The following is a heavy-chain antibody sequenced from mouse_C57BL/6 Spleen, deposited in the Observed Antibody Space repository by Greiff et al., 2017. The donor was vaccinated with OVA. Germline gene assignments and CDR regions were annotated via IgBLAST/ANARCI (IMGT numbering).Heavy chain of an antibody. CDR3: ARTSPTGDFDY. J-gene: IGHJ2*01. V-gene: IGHV1-69*01. CDR1: GYTFTSYW. CDR2: IDPSDSYT. Sequence: VKLQQPGAELVMPGASVKLSCKASGYTFTSYWMHWVKQRPGQGLEWIGEIDPSDSYTNYNQKFKGKSTLTVDKSSSTAYMQLSSLTSEDSAVYYCARTSPTGDFDYWGQGTTLTVSS. D-gene: IGHD6-1*01.